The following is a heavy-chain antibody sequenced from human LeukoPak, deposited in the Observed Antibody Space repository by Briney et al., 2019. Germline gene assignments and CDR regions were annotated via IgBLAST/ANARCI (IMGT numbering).Heavy chain of an antibody. V-gene: IGHV3-23*01. CDR1: GFTFSTYG. J-gene: IGHJ4*02. Sequence: PGGSLRLSCGASGFTFSTYGMSWVRQAPGKGLEWVSAISGSGGNTYYADSVKGRFTISRDNAKNSLYLQMNSLRAEDTAVYYCARVSHSIAAAGYFDYWGQGTLVTVSS. CDR2: ISGSGGNT. D-gene: IGHD6-13*01. CDR3: ARVSHSIAAAGYFDY.